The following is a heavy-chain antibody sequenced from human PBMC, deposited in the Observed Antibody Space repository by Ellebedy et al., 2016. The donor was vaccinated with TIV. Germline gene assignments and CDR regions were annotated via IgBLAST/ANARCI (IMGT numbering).Heavy chain of an antibody. V-gene: IGHV3-21*01. J-gene: IGHJ6*03. Sequence: GESLKISCAASGFTFSSYAMSWVRRAPGKGLEWVSSISSISDDTHYTDSVEGRFTISRDNAENSLYLQMNSLRPEDTAVYYCARFSRGAPFVDYLYYMDVWGKGTTVTVSS. CDR3: ARFSRGAPFVDYLYYMDV. CDR2: ISSISDDT. D-gene: IGHD3-3*02. CDR1: GFTFSSYA.